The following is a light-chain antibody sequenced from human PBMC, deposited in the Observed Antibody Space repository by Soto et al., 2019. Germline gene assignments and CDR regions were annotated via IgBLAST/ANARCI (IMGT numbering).Light chain of an antibody. Sequence: EIVMTQSPATLSVSPGERATLSCRVSQSVSSNLAWYQQKPGQAPRLLISGASTRATGIPARFSGSGSGTEFTLTISSLQSEDFAVYYCQQYNNWPGTFGPGTKVDIK. V-gene: IGKV3-15*01. J-gene: IGKJ3*01. CDR3: QQYNNWPGT. CDR1: QSVSSN. CDR2: GAS.